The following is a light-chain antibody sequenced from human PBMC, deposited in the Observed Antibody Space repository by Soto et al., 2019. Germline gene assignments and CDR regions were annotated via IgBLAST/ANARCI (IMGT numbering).Light chain of an antibody. CDR1: QSVSSY. V-gene: IGKV3-11*01. CDR3: QQRSNWPPTT. J-gene: IGKJ5*01. CDR2: DAS. Sequence: IVLTHSPATLSLSPGERATLSCSASQSVSSYLAWYQQKPGQAPRLLIYDASNRATGIPARFSGSGSGTDFTLTISSLQPEDFAVYYCQQRSNWPPTTFGQGTRLEIK.